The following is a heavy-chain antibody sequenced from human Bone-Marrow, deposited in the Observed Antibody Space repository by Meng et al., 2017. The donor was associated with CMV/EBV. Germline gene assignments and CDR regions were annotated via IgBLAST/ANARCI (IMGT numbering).Heavy chain of an antibody. CDR3: ARSPPISYYDSSGYYYGTLDY. D-gene: IGHD3-22*01. J-gene: IGHJ4*02. Sequence: SETLSLTCTVSGGSISGYYWSWIRQPPGKGLEWIGYIYSSGSTFSHPSLKSRVTMSVDTSKNQFSLRLSSVTAADTAVYYCARSPPISYYDSSGYYYGTLDYWGQGTLVTVSS. V-gene: IGHV4-59*13. CDR2: IYSSGST. CDR1: GGSISGYY.